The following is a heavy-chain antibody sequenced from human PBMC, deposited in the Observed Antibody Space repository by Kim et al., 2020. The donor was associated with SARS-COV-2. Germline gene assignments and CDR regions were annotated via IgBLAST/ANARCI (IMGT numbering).Heavy chain of an antibody. D-gene: IGHD4-17*01. V-gene: IGHV3-7*01. Sequence: GGSLRLSCAASGFTFSSYWMSWVRQAPGKGLEWVANIKQDGSEKYYVDSVKGRFTISRDNAKNSLYLQMNSLRAEDTAVYYCARVTTTVTTMVIDYWGQGTLVTVSS. CDR2: IKQDGSEK. CDR1: GFTFSSYW. J-gene: IGHJ4*02. CDR3: ARVTTTVTTMVIDY.